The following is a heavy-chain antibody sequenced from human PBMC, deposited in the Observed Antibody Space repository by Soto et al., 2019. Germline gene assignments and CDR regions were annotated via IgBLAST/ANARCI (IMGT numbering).Heavy chain of an antibody. D-gene: IGHD5-18*01. V-gene: IGHV3-30-3*01. CDR3: AKDGGGYNYGYVMLDKYYYGMDV. CDR2: ISYDGTNK. CDR1: GFNFSTYA. J-gene: IGHJ6*02. Sequence: QVQLVESGGGVVQPGRSLRLSCAASGFNFSTYAMHWVRQAPGKGLEWVAVISYDGTNKYYADSVRGRFTISRDNSKNTLFLQMNSLRAEDTAVYYCAKDGGGYNYGYVMLDKYYYGMDVWGQGTTVTVSS.